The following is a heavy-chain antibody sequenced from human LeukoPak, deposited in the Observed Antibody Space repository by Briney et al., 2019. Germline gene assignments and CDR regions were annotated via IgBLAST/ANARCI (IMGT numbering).Heavy chain of an antibody. J-gene: IGHJ5*02. CDR2: ISWNSGSI. CDR1: GFTFDDYA. D-gene: IGHD3-3*01. Sequence: PGGSLRLSCAASGFTFDDYAMHWVRQAPGKGLEWVSGISWNSGSIGYADSVKGRFTISRDNAKNSLYLQMNSLRAEDTAVYYCARVNSYYDFWSGPNWFDPWGQGTLVTVSS. CDR3: ARVNSYYDFWSGPNWFDP. V-gene: IGHV3-9*01.